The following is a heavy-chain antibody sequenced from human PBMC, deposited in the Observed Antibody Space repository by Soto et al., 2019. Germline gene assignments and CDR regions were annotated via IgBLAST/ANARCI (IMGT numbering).Heavy chain of an antibody. CDR1: GGSISSGGYY. V-gene: IGHV4-31*03. CDR2: IYYSGST. D-gene: IGHD4-17*01. CDR3: ARGGGPTTTTLTTYDY. J-gene: IGHJ4*02. Sequence: PSETLSLTCTVSGGSISSGGYYWSWIRQHPGKGLEWIGYIYYSGSTYYNPSLRSRVTISVDTSKNQFSLKMTSVTAADTAVYYCARGGGPTTTTLTTYDYWAQGSLVTVSS.